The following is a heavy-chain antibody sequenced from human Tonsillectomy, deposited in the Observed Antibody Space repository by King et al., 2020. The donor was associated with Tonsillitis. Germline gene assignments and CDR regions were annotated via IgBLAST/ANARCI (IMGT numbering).Heavy chain of an antibody. D-gene: IGHD5-18*01. CDR2: IKQDGSEK. J-gene: IGHJ4*02. CDR1: GFTFSTYW. Sequence: DVQLVESGGGLVQPGGSLRLSCAASGFTFSTYWMSWVRQAPGKGLEWVANIKQDGSEKYYVDFVKGRFTISRDNAKNSLYLQMKSLRAEDTAVYYCARDQSGYTYAFQAGFDYWGQGTLVTVSS. V-gene: IGHV3-7*03. CDR3: ARDQSGYTYAFQAGFDY.